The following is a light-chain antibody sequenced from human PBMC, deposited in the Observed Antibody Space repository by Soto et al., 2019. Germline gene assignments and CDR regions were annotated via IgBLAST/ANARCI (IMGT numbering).Light chain of an antibody. CDR3: QSYHSGNVV. CDR1: RGSIASNY. J-gene: IGLJ2*01. Sequence: NFMLTQPHSVSESPGKTVTISCTRSRGSIASNYVQWYQQRPGSAPTPVIYEDNERPSGVPDRFSGSIDSSSNSASLTISGLKTDDEAGYYCQSYHSGNVVFGGGTKLTVL. CDR2: EDN. V-gene: IGLV6-57*04.